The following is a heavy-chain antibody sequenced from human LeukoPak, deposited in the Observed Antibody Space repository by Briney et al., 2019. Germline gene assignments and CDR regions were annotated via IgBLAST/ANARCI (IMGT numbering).Heavy chain of an antibody. D-gene: IGHD5-18*01. J-gene: IGHJ5*02. V-gene: IGHV4-34*01. CDR1: GGSFSGYH. CDR3: ARDRGYSYGVFDP. Sequence: PSETLSLTCVVYGGSFSGYHWSWIRQSPGKGLEWIGEINHSGSTNYNPSLKSRVTISVDTSKNQFSLKLSSVTAADMAVYYCARDRGYSYGVFDPWGQGTLVTVSS. CDR2: INHSGST.